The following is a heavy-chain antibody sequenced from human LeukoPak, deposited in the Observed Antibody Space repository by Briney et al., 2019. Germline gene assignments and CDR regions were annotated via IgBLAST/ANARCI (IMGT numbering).Heavy chain of an antibody. Sequence: PSATLSLTCTVSGGSISSYYWSWIRQPPGKGLEWIGYIFYSGSTNYNPSLKSRVTISVDTSKNQFSLKLSSVTAADTAVYYCARDGIQLWLYVLDYWGQGTLVTVSS. CDR2: IFYSGST. J-gene: IGHJ4*02. CDR3: ARDGIQLWLYVLDY. CDR1: GGSISSYY. V-gene: IGHV4-59*01. D-gene: IGHD5-18*01.